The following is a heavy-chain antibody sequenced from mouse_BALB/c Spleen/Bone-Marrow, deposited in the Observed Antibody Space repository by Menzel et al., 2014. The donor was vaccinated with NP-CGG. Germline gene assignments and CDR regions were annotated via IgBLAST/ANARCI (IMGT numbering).Heavy chain of an antibody. CDR3: ARSRLRRTFYAMDY. D-gene: IGHD2-4*01. V-gene: IGHV1S126*01. J-gene: IGHJ4*01. CDR2: IDPSDSET. Sequence: QVQLKQSGPQLVRPGASVKISCNASGYSFTSYWMHWVKQRPGQGLEWIGMIDPSDSETRLNQKFKDKATLTVDKSSSTAYMQLSSPTSEDSAVYYCARSRLRRTFYAMDYWGQGTSVTVSS. CDR1: GYSFTSYW.